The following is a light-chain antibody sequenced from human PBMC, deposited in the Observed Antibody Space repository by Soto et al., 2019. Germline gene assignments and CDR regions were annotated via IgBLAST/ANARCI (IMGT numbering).Light chain of an antibody. CDR3: QQFNNYPIT. Sequence: ALQLTQSPSSLSASVGDRVTITCRASQGISSALAWYQQKPGKAPKLLIYDASSLESGVPSRFSGSGSGTDITLTISSLQPEDFATYYCQQFNNYPITFGQGTRLEIK. CDR1: QGISSA. V-gene: IGKV1D-13*01. J-gene: IGKJ5*01. CDR2: DAS.